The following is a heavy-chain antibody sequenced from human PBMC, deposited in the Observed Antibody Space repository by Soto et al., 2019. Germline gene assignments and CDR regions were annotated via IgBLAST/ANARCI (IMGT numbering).Heavy chain of an antibody. CDR3: ARGYRDYDYVWGSYRYPIFDY. V-gene: IGHV1-69*12. D-gene: IGHD3-16*02. J-gene: IGHJ4*02. Sequence: QVQLVQSGAEVKKPGSSVKVSCKASGGTFSSYAISWVRQAPGQGLEWMGGIIPIFGTANYAQKFQGRVTITADESTSTAYMEMSRLRSEDTAVYYCARGYRDYDYVWGSYRYPIFDYWGQGTLVTVSS. CDR2: IIPIFGTA. CDR1: GGTFSSYA.